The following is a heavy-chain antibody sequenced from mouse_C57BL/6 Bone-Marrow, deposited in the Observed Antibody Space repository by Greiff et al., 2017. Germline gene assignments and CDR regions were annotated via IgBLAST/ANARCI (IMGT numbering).Heavy chain of an antibody. Sequence: QVQLKQPGAELVKPGASVKLSCKASGYTFTSYWMQWVKQRPGQGLEWIGEIDPSDSYTNYNQKFKGKATLTVDTSSSTAYMQLSSLTSEDSAVYYCARREVRRANSSFAYWGQGTLVTVSA. J-gene: IGHJ3*01. CDR3: ARREVRRANSSFAY. CDR1: GYTFTSYW. CDR2: IDPSDSYT. V-gene: IGHV1-50*01. D-gene: IGHD3-3*01.